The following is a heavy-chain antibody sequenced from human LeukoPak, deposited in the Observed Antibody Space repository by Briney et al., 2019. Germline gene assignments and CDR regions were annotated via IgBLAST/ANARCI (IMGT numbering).Heavy chain of an antibody. D-gene: IGHD2-2*02. Sequence: GGSLRLSCAASGLTFSSYWMHWVRQAPGKGLVWVSRINSDGSSTSYADSVKGRFTISRDNAKNTLYLQMNSLRAEDTAVYYCARDPVVPAAIGDYWGQGTLVTVPS. CDR1: GLTFSSYW. J-gene: IGHJ4*02. CDR3: ARDPVVPAAIGDY. V-gene: IGHV3-74*01. CDR2: INSDGSST.